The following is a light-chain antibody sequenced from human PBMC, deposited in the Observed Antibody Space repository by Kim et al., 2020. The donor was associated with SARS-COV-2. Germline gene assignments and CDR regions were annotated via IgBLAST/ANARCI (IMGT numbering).Light chain of an antibody. CDR3: QQYESQSKT. CDR1: QSISGW. V-gene: IGKV1-5*01. CDR2: DAS. Sequence: DIQMTQSPSTLSASVGDRVTLTCRASQSISGWLAWYQQKPGKAPKLLVYDASSLQSGVPSRFIGSGSGTEFTLTINSLQPDDFATYYCQQYESQSKTFGQGTKVDIK. J-gene: IGKJ1*01.